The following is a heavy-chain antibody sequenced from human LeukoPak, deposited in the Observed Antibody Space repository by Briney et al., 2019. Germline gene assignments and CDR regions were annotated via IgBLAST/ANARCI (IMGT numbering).Heavy chain of an antibody. CDR3: AELGITMIGGV. J-gene: IGHJ6*04. Sequence: GGSLTLSCAASGFTFSSYEMNWVRQAPGKGLEWVSYISSSGSTIYYADSVKGRFPISRDNAKNSLYLQMNSLRAEDTAVYYCAELGITMIGGVWGKGTTVTISS. CDR1: GFTFSSYE. CDR2: ISSSGSTI. D-gene: IGHD3-10*02. V-gene: IGHV3-48*03.